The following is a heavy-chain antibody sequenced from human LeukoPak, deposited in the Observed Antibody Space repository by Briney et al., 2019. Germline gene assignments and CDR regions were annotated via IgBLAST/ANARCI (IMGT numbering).Heavy chain of an antibody. Sequence: SVKVSCKASGGTLSNYAISWVRQAPGQGLEWMGGIIPIFGTANYAQKFQGRVTITADESTSTAYMELSSLRSEDTAVYYCARGYSYGYSFDPWGQGTLVTVSS. CDR3: ARGYSYGYSFDP. J-gene: IGHJ5*02. V-gene: IGHV1-69*13. D-gene: IGHD5-18*01. CDR2: IIPIFGTA. CDR1: GGTLSNYA.